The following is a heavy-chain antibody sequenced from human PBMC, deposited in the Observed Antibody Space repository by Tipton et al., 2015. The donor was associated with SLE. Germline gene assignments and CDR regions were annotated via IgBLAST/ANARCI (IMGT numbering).Heavy chain of an antibody. CDR3: ARAFGYDYYYYYGMDV. Sequence: GLVKPSETLSLTCAVYGGSFSGYYWSWIRQPPGNGLEWIGEINHSGSTNYNPSLKSRVTISEDTSRNQFSLKLSSVTAADTAVYYCARAFGYDYYYYYGMDVWGQGTTVTVSS. D-gene: IGHD5-12*01. V-gene: IGHV4-34*01. J-gene: IGHJ6*02. CDR2: INHSGST. CDR1: GGSFSGYY.